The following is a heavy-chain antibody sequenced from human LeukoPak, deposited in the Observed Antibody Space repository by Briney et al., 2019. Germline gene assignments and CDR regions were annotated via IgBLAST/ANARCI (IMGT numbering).Heavy chain of an antibody. Sequence: GGSLRLSCAASGFTFSSYSMNWVRQAPGKGLEWVSSISSSSSYIYYADSVKGRFTISRDSAKNSLYLQMNSLRAEDTAVYYCARDLEIPSEFYGMDVWGQGTTVTVSS. CDR1: GFTFSSYS. CDR3: ARDLEIPSEFYGMDV. V-gene: IGHV3-21*01. J-gene: IGHJ6*02. CDR2: ISSSSSYI. D-gene: IGHD1-26*01.